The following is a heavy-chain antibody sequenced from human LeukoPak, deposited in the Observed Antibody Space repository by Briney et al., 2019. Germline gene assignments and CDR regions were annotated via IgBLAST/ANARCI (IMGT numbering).Heavy chain of an antibody. Sequence: SGPTLVNPTQTLTLTCTFSGFSLSTSGMCVSWIRQPPGKALEWLALIDWDDDKYYSTSQKTRLTISKDTSKNQVVLTMTSMDPVDTATYYCARTLYSSGSWVYDPWGQGTLVTVSS. D-gene: IGHD6-19*01. J-gene: IGHJ5*02. CDR2: IDWDDDK. CDR3: ARTLYSSGSWVYDP. CDR1: GFSLSTSGMC. V-gene: IGHV2-70*01.